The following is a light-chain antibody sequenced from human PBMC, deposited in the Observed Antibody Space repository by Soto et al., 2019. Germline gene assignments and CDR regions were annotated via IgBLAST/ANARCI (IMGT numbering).Light chain of an antibody. V-gene: IGKV3-20*01. Sequence: DIVLTQSPGTLSLSPGERATLSCRASQSVNSAYLAWYQQKPGQAPRLLIYGASTGATGIPDRFSGSGSGTDFTLTISRLEPEDLAVYYCQQYGNSPPWTFGQGTKVEIK. CDR1: QSVNSAY. CDR3: QQYGNSPPWT. J-gene: IGKJ1*01. CDR2: GAS.